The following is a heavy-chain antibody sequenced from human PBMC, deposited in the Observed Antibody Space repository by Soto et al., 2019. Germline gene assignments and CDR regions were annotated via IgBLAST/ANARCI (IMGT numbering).Heavy chain of an antibody. Sequence: PGESLKISCKGSGYSFTSYWISWVRQMPGKGLEWMGRIDPSDSYTNYSPSFQGHVTISADKSISTAYLQWSSLKASDTAMYYCARLFGAGTDLGGDYYYGMDVWGQGTTVTVS. D-gene: IGHD6-13*01. V-gene: IGHV5-10-1*01. CDR3: ARLFGAGTDLGGDYYYGMDV. CDR1: GYSFTSYW. CDR2: IDPSDSYT. J-gene: IGHJ6*02.